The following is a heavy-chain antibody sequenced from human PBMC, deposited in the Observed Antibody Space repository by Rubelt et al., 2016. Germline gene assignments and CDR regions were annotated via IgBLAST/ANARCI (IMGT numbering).Heavy chain of an antibody. CDR3: ARSGPDVVVPAAIRVEGDAFDI. CDR1: GFTFSSYW. J-gene: IGHJ3*02. D-gene: IGHD2-2*02. CDR2: INSDGSSN. Sequence: EVQLVESGGGLVQPGGSLRLSCAASGFTFSSYWMHWVRQAPGKGLVWVSRINSDGSSNSTADSGKGRLTLSRDNASTTLVLQMNSLRAEDTAVYYCARSGPDVVVPAAIRVEGDAFDIWGQGTMVTVSS. V-gene: IGHV3-74*01.